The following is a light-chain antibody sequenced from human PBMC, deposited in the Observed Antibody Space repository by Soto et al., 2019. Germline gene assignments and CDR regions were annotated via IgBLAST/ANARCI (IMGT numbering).Light chain of an antibody. Sequence: EIVMTQSPATLSVSPGERATLSCRASQSISSNLAWYQQKPGQAPRLLIYSASTRATGIPARFSGSGSETEFTLTISSLQCEDVAVYYCQQYINWPPTYTFGQGTKLEIK. CDR3: QQYINWPPTYT. CDR2: SAS. J-gene: IGKJ2*01. CDR1: QSISSN. V-gene: IGKV3-15*01.